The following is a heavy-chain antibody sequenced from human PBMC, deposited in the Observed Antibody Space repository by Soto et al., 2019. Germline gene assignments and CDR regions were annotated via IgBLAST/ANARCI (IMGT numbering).Heavy chain of an antibody. J-gene: IGHJ5*02. V-gene: IGHV1-3*01. CDR2: INAGNGNT. D-gene: IGHD3-16*01. Sequence: QVQLVQSGAEVKKPGASVKVSCKASGYTFTSYAMHWVRQAPGQRLEWMGWINAGNGNTKYSRKFQGSVTITRDTSASTAYMELSSLRSEDTAVYYCARGYGGPIGWFDPWGQGTLVTVSS. CDR1: GYTFTSYA. CDR3: ARGYGGPIGWFDP.